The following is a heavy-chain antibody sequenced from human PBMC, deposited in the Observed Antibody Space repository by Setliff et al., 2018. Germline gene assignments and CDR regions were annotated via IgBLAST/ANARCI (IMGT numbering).Heavy chain of an antibody. D-gene: IGHD3-3*01. CDR2: IDPSGGST. Sequence: ASVKVSCKASGYTFTSYYMHWVRQAPGQGLEWMGIIDPSGGSTSYAQKFQGRVTMTRDTSTSTVYMELSSLRSEDTAVYYCARANVLRFLEWLLSGGDYYYYYYMDVWGKGTTVTVSS. V-gene: IGHV1-46*01. CDR1: GYTFTSYY. CDR3: ARANVLRFLEWLLSGGDYYYYYYMDV. J-gene: IGHJ6*03.